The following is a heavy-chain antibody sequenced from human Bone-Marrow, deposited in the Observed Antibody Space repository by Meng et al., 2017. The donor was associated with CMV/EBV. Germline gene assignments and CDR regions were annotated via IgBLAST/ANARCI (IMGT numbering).Heavy chain of an antibody. Sequence: GESLKISCAASGFTFSSYGMHWVRQAPGKGLEWVAFIRYDGSNKYYADSVKGRFTISRDNSKNTLNLQMNSLRAEDTAVYYCASRGATGTPYWGQGTLVTVSS. CDR3: ASRGATGTPY. CDR2: IRYDGSNK. D-gene: IGHD1-26*01. CDR1: GFTFSSYG. J-gene: IGHJ4*02. V-gene: IGHV3-30*02.